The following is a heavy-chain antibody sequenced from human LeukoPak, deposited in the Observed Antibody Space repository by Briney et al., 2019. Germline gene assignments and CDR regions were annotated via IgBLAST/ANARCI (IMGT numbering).Heavy chain of an antibody. V-gene: IGHV4-59*12. J-gene: IGHJ2*01. CDR1: GGSPSVTK. CDR2: IYYLGST. CDR3: ARGQNREAAGYWSFDL. Sequence: SETLSLTCTGPGGSPSVTKLCWISPSPGKGLEWIGYIYYLGSTNYNPSLTSRVTISLDTPKNQISLKLSFVTAADTAVYYCARGQNREAAGYWSFDLWGRGTLVTVSS. D-gene: IGHD6-13*01.